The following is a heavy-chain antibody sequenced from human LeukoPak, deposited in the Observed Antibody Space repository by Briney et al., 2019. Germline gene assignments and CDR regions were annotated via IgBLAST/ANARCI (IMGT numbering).Heavy chain of an antibody. J-gene: IGHJ6*03. CDR3: GRVYCSTTSCYDYYDYYMDV. D-gene: IGHD2-2*01. CDR2: TNWDGAST. CDR1: GFTFSSYA. Sequence: GGSLRLSCEASGFTFSSYAMSWVRHVPGKGLEWVSGTNWDGASTGYADSVKGRFTISRDNVKNFLYLQMNSLRVEDTALYFCGRVYCSTTSCYDYYDYYMDVWGKGTTVTVSS. V-gene: IGHV3-20*04.